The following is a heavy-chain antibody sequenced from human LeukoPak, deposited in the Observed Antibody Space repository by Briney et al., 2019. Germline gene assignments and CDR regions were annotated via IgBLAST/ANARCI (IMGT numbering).Heavy chain of an antibody. D-gene: IGHD3-9*01. V-gene: IGHV4-59*01. J-gene: IGHJ5*02. Sequence: SETLSLTCTVSGGSISSYYWSWIRQPPGKGLEWIGYIYYSGSTNYNPSPKSRVTISVDTSKNQFSLKLSSVTAADTAVYYCARIQYFDWLLREAWFDPWGQGTLVTVSS. CDR3: ARIQYFDWLLREAWFDP. CDR2: IYYSGST. CDR1: GGSISSYY.